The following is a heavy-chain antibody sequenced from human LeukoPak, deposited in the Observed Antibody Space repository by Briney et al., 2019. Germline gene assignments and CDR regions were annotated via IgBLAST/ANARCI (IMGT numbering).Heavy chain of an antibody. V-gene: IGHV1-69*06. CDR2: IIPIFGTA. CDR3: ASGGGGDFWSGPVEFDP. Sequence: RASVKVSCKASGGTFSSYAISWVRQAPGQGLEWMGGIIPIFGTANYAQKFQGRVTITADKSTSTAYMELSSLRSEDTAVYYCASGGGGDFWSGPVEFDPWGQGTLVTVSS. J-gene: IGHJ5*02. CDR1: GGTFSSYA. D-gene: IGHD3-3*01.